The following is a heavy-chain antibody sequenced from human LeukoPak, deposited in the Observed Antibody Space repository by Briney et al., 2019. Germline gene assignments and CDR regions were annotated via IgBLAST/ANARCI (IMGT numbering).Heavy chain of an antibody. Sequence: GGSLRLSCAASGFTFSTYWMTWVRQAPGKGLEWVANIKQDGSGKYYVDSVKGRFTISRDNAKNSLYLQMNILRAEDTAVYYCARDYWFGESYFDYWGQGTLVTVSS. V-gene: IGHV3-7*01. CDR2: IKQDGSGK. J-gene: IGHJ4*02. CDR3: ARDYWFGESYFDY. CDR1: GFTFSTYW. D-gene: IGHD3-10*01.